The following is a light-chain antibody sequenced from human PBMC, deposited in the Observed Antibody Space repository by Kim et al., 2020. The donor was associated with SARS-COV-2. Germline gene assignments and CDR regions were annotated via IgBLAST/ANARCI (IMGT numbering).Light chain of an antibody. J-gene: IGKJ1*01. CDR3: QQYKSYPWT. CDR2: KAS. V-gene: IGKV1-5*03. Sequence: ASVGDRVTITCRDSQSISSWLAWYQQKPGKAPKLLIYKASSLESGVPSRFSGSGSGTEFTLTISSLQPDDFATYYCQQYKSYPWTFGQGTKVDIK. CDR1: QSISSW.